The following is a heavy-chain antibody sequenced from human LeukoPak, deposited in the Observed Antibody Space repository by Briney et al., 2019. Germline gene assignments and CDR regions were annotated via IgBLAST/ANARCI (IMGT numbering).Heavy chain of an antibody. J-gene: IGHJ4*02. Sequence: GGSLRLSCAASGYTLSDYYMSWIRQAPGKGLEWVSYISSSGSTIYYADSVKGRFTISRDNAKNSLYLQMNGPRAEDTAVYYCARDQGDFQGVDYWGQGTLVTVSS. CDR2: ISSSGSTI. CDR1: GYTLSDYY. D-gene: IGHD3-10*01. CDR3: ARDQGDFQGVDY. V-gene: IGHV3-11*01.